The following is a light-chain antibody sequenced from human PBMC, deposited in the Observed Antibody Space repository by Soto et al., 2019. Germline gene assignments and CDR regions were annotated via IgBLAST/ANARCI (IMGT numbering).Light chain of an antibody. J-gene: IGLJ3*02. V-gene: IGLV2-14*01. Sequence: QSALTQPASVSGYPGQSITISCTGTSSDVGGYNYVSWYQQHPGKAPKLMIYEVSNRPSGVSNRFSGSKSGNTASLTISGLQAEDEADYYCTSYTSSSTWVFGGGTKLTVL. CDR1: SSDVGGYNY. CDR3: TSYTSSSTWV. CDR2: EVS.